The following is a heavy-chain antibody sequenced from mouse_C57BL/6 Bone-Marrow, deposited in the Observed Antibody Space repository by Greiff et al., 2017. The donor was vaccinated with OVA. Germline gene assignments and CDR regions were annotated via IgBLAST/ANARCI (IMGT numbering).Heavy chain of an antibody. CDR2: ISYDGSN. CDR3: ARGEYRFAY. J-gene: IGHJ3*01. V-gene: IGHV3-6*01. CDR1: GYSITSGYY. Sequence: ESGPGLVKPSQSLSLTCSVTGYSITSGYYWNWLRQFPGNKLEWMGYISYDGSNNYNPSLKNRISITRDTSKNQFFLKLNSVTTEDTATYYCARGEYRFAYWGQGTLVTVSA. D-gene: IGHD1-3*01.